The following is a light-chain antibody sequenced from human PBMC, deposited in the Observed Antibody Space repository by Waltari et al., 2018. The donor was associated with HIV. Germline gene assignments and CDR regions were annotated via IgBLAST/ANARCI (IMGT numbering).Light chain of an antibody. CDR3: CSYAGSSTYV. Sequence: QSALTQPASVSGSPGKSTTIPCTGTSSDDGSYNLVSWYQQHPGKAPKLMIYEGSKRPSGVSNRFSGSKSGNTASLTISGLQAEDEADYYCCSYAGSSTYVFGTGTKVTVL. CDR1: SSDDGSYNL. V-gene: IGLV2-23*01. J-gene: IGLJ1*01. CDR2: EGS.